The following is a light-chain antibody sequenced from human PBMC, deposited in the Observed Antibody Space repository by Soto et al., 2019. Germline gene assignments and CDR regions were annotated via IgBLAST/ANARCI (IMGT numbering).Light chain of an antibody. V-gene: IGKV4-1*01. Sequence: EIVMTQSPDCLAVSLGERATINCKASQSVLYSTNNKNYLAWYQQKPGQPPKLLIYWAATRESGVPDRFSGSGSGTDFTLTISSLQAEDVAIYYCQQYYITPLTIGGGTKVEIK. J-gene: IGKJ4*01. CDR1: QSVLYSTNNKNY. CDR3: QQYYITPLT. CDR2: WAA.